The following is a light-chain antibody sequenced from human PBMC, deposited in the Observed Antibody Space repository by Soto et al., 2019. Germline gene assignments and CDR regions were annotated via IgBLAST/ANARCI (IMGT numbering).Light chain of an antibody. CDR3: LLSYSGTYV. CDR2: DVS. CDR1: SSDVGGYNY. J-gene: IGLJ1*01. Sequence: QSALTQPRSVSGSPGQSVTISCTGTSSDVGGYNYVSWYQQHPGKAPKLMIYDVSKRPSGVPDRFSGSKSGNTASLTISGLQAEDEADYYCLLSYSGTYVFGTGTKLTVL. V-gene: IGLV2-11*01.